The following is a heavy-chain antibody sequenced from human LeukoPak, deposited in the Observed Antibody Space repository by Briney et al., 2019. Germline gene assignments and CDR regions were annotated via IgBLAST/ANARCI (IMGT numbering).Heavy chain of an antibody. CDR1: GGSFSGYY. D-gene: IGHD3-3*01. Sequence: SETLSLTCAVYGGSFSGYYWSWIRQPPGKGLEWIGEINHSGSTNYNPSLKSRVTISVDTSKNQFSLKLSSVTAADTAVYYCARGRLDQYYDFWSGYYSYCYYYMDVWGKGTTVTVSS. V-gene: IGHV4-34*01. CDR3: ARGRLDQYYDFWSGYYSYCYYYMDV. J-gene: IGHJ6*03. CDR2: INHSGST.